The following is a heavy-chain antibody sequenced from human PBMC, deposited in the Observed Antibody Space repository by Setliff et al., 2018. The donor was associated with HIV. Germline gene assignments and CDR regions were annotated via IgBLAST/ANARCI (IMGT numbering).Heavy chain of an antibody. CDR1: GGSIRSRDYS. Sequence: PSETLSLTCTVSGGSIRSRDYSWGWIRQPPGKGLEWIVSLPHSGATFYNPSLRSRVTTSEDTSKNQFSLKMTSVTPAGTAVYFCVGVPSYYGTGTLWVWGKGITVTVSS. CDR3: VGVPSYYGTGTLWV. D-gene: IGHD3-10*01. V-gene: IGHV4-39*07. CDR2: LPHSGAT. J-gene: IGHJ6*04.